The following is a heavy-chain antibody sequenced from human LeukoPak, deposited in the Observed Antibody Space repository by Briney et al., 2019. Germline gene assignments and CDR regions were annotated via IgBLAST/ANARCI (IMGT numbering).Heavy chain of an antibody. CDR1: GYTFTGYY. J-gene: IGHJ4*02. V-gene: IGHV1-46*01. CDR2: ISPSGGST. CDR3: ARGRVPREEFDY. D-gene: IGHD1-26*01. Sequence: GASVKVSCKASGYTFTGYYMHWVRQAPGQGLEWMGIISPSGGSTTYAQKFQGRVTMTRDTSTSTVYMELSSLRSEDTAVYYCARGRVPREEFDYWGQGTLVTVSS.